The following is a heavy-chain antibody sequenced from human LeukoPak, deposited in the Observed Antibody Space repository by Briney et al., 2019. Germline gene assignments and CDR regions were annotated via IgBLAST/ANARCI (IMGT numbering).Heavy chain of an antibody. CDR1: GFTFDNYA. Sequence: PGGSLRLSCAASGFTFDNYAMHWVRQAPGKGLEWVAVISYDGSNKYYADSVKGRFTISRGNSKNTLYLQVNSLRAEDTAVYYCARDNARGSSWSDFDCWGQGTLVTVSS. CDR2: ISYDGSNK. V-gene: IGHV3-30-3*01. J-gene: IGHJ4*02. D-gene: IGHD6-13*01. CDR3: ARDNARGSSWSDFDC.